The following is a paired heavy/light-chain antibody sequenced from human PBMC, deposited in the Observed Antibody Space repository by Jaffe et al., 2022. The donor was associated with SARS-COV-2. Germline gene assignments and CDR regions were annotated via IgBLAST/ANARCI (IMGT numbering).Light chain of an antibody. CDR1: QSLLHSNGYNY. CDR3: MQALQTPKT. Sequence: DIVMTQSPLSLPVTPGEPASISCRSSQSLLHSNGYNYLDWYLQKPGQSPQLLIYLGSNRASGVPDRFSGSGSGTDFTLKISRVEAEDVGVYYCMQALQTPKTFGGGTKVEIK. J-gene: IGKJ4*01. V-gene: IGKV2-28*01. CDR2: LGS.
Heavy chain of an antibody. CDR1: GFTFSSYA. J-gene: IGHJ6*02. D-gene: IGHD5-12*01. V-gene: IGHV3-23*01. CDR3: AKDARWLQLPGYYYYGMDV. Sequence: EVQLLESGGGLVQPGGSLRLSCAASGFTFSSYAMSWVRQAPGKGLEWVSAISGSGGSTYYADSVKGRFTISRDNSKNTLYLQMNSLRAEDTAVYYCAKDARWLQLPGYYYYGMDVWGQGTTVTVSS. CDR2: ISGSGGST.